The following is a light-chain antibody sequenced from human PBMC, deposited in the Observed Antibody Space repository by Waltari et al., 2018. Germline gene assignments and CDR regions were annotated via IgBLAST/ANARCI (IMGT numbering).Light chain of an antibody. Sequence: SYELTQPLSVSVALGQTASMTCGGNNIGNKNAHWYQQKPGQAPVLVIYRDFNRPSGIPERFSGSKSGNTATLTISRAQAGDEADYYCQVWDSSTVVFGGGTKLTVL. CDR2: RDF. CDR3: QVWDSSTVV. J-gene: IGLJ2*01. V-gene: IGLV3-9*01. CDR1: NIGNKN.